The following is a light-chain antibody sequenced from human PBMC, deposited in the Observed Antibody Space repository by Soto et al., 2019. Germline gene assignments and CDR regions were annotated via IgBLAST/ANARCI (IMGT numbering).Light chain of an antibody. CDR2: KAS. CDR3: QQYNSYSTWT. Sequence: DIQMTQSPSTLSASVGDRVTITCRACQSISSWLAWYQQKPGKAPKLLIYKASSLESGVPSRFSGSGSGTEFTLTVSSLQPDDFATYYCQQYNSYSTWTFGQGTKVEIK. J-gene: IGKJ1*01. V-gene: IGKV1-5*03. CDR1: QSISSW.